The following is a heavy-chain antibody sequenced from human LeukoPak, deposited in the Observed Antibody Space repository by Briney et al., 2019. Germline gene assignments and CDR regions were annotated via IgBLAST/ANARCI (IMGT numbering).Heavy chain of an antibody. V-gene: IGHV3-23*01. CDR3: AKEAEGELHWGGYFEY. J-gene: IGHJ4*02. CDR2: ISVSGGST. Sequence: PGGSLRLSCAASGFTFSGYAMSWVRQAPGKGLDWVSAISVSGGSTYYADSVKGRFTISRDNPKNTLYLELNSLRAEDSAVYYCAKEAEGELHWGGYFEYWGQGTLVTVSS. CDR1: GFTFSGYA. D-gene: IGHD3-16*01.